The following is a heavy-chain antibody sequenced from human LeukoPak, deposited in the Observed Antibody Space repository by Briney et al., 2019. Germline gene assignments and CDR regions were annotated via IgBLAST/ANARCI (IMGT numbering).Heavy chain of an antibody. V-gene: IGHV3-23*01. CDR3: AKDIQLSA. Sequence: GGSLRLSCAASGFNFNDAAMTWVRQAPGKGLEWVSLIASSGRNTDYTDSVRGRLTISRDNSKKTLSLQMNSLRVEDTAIYYCAKDIQLSAWGLGTMVTVSS. CDR2: IASSGRNT. J-gene: IGHJ3*01. D-gene: IGHD5-24*01. CDR1: GFNFNDAA.